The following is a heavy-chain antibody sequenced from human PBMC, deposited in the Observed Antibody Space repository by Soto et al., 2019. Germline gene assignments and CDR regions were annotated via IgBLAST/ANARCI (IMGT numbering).Heavy chain of an antibody. CDR3: TRGPRPISTGTGAY. Sequence: GGSLRLSCAASGFIFKMYWMHWVRQSPGKGLVWISRIYNDGTYSDYADSVRGRFTISRDNVNDTLYLQMNNLRTEDSGLYYCTRGPRPISTGTGAYWGQGTQVTVSS. D-gene: IGHD3-10*01. CDR2: IYNDGTYS. J-gene: IGHJ4*02. CDR1: GFIFKMYW. V-gene: IGHV3-74*01.